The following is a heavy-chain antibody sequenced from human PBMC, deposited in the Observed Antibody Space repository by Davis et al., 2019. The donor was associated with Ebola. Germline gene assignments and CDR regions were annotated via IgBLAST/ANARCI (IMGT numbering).Heavy chain of an antibody. J-gene: IGHJ6*02. CDR1: GFTFSSYG. V-gene: IGHV3-30*18. CDR2: ISYDGSNK. CDR3: AKGVARYYYYGMDV. Sequence: GGSLRLSCAASGFTFSSYGMHWVRQAPGKGLEWVAVISYDGSNKYYADSVKGRFTISRDNSKNTLYLQMNSLRAEDRAVYYCAKGVARYYYYGMDVWGQGTTVTVSS.